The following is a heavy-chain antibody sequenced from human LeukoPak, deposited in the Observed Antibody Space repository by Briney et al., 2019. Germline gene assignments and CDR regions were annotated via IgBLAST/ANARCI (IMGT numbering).Heavy chain of an antibody. CDR1: GGSISSYY. CDR2: IYTGGST. CDR3: ARDHPHYYDSSGYTFDY. V-gene: IGHV4-4*07. D-gene: IGHD3-22*01. Sequence: SETLSLTCTVSGGSISSYYWSWIRQPAGKGLEWIGRIYTGGSTNYNPSLKSRVTMSVDTSKNQFSLKLSSVTAADTAVYYCARDHPHYYDSSGYTFDYWGQGTLVTVSS. J-gene: IGHJ4*02.